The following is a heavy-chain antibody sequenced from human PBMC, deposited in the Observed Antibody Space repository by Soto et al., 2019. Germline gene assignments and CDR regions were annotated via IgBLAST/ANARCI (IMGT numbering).Heavy chain of an antibody. CDR1: GFTFSSYS. CDR2: ISSNSRTM. J-gene: IGHJ4*02. V-gene: IGHV3-48*02. Sequence: PGGSLRLACAASGFTFSSYSMKWVRQAQGKGLEWVSYISSNSRTMFYEDSVKGPSTISRDNATNSLYLQMSSLRDEDTAVYDCARDLWNYWGQGALVTVSS. CDR3: ARDLWNY. D-gene: IGHD3-3*01.